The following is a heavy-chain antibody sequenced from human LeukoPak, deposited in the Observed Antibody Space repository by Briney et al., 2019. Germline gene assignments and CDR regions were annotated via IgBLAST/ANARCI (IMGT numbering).Heavy chain of an antibody. CDR1: GNYW. Sequence: GSLRLSCAASGNYWMHWVRQAPGKGLVWVSHINGDGSWTTYADSVKGRFTISKDNAKNTVYLQMNNLRAEDTAVYYCVSFYETYWGRGTLVTVSS. CDR3: VSFYETY. D-gene: IGHD2-2*01. J-gene: IGHJ4*02. V-gene: IGHV3-74*01. CDR2: INGDGSWT.